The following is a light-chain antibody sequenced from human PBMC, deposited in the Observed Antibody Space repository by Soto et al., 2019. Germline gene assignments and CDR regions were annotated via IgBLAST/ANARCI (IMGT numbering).Light chain of an antibody. CDR2: GAS. Sequence: EIVLTQSPGTLSLSPGERATLSCRTSQSVSSDYLAWYQQNPGQPPNLLIYGASHRATGIPDRFSGSGSGTDFTLTISRLEPEDFAVYYCQQYGGAPYTFGQGTKLEIK. CDR3: QQYGGAPYT. J-gene: IGKJ2*01. V-gene: IGKV3-20*01. CDR1: QSVSSDY.